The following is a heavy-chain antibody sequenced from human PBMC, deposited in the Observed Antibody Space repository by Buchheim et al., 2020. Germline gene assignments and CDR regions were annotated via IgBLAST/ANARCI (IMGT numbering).Heavy chain of an antibody. Sequence: EVQLVESGGGLVQPGGSLRLSCAASGITFSNHWMSWVRQAPGKGPEWVAIIKQDGSEQFYVDSVKGRFNIPIDNANNSLYLQMHSLRAEDTAVYYCVRGSGWLHDYWGQGAL. D-gene: IGHD6-19*01. V-gene: IGHV3-7*01. CDR3: VRGSGWLHDY. J-gene: IGHJ4*02. CDR1: GITFSNHW. CDR2: IKQDGSEQ.